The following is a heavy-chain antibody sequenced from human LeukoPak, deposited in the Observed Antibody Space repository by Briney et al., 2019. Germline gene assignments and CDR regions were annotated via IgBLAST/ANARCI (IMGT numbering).Heavy chain of an antibody. V-gene: IGHV4-59*01. CDR3: ARANRYAGGDGHFDY. Sequence: SETLSLTCTVSGGSISSYYWIWIRQSPGKGLESIGYIYNGGSTNYNPSLNSRVTMSVDKSKNQFSLKLSSVTAADTAVYYCARANRYAGGDGHFDYWGQGTLVTVSS. J-gene: IGHJ4*02. D-gene: IGHD1-26*01. CDR2: IYNGGST. CDR1: GGSISSYY.